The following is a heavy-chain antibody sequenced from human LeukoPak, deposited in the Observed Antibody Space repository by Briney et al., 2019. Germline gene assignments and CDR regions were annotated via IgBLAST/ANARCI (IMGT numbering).Heavy chain of an antibody. D-gene: IGHD1-7*01. Sequence: ASVKVSCKASGGSFISYAISWVRQVPGQGLEYLGGGIPNFRRTQYSQKFEGRVTITTDETIASMELSSLRSEDTAVYYCARGVLSGTYSMYYYYMDVWGKGTTVTVSS. V-gene: IGHV1-69*05. CDR1: GGSFISYA. CDR3: ARGVLSGTYSMYYYYMDV. J-gene: IGHJ6*03. CDR2: GIPNFRRT.